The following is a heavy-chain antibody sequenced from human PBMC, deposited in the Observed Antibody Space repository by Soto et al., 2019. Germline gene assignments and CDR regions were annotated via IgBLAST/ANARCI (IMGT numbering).Heavy chain of an antibody. J-gene: IGHJ6*02. D-gene: IGHD3-10*01. CDR1: GYTFTSYV. V-gene: IGHV1-18*01. CDR2: ISAYNGNT. Sequence: ASVKVSCKASGYTFTSYVISWVRQAPGQGLEWMGWISAYNGNTNYAQKLQGRVTMTTDTSTSTAYMELRSLRSDDTAVYYCARDSMVRGFITSETYYYYYYGMDVWGQGTTVTV. CDR3: ARDSMVRGFITSETYYYYYYGMDV.